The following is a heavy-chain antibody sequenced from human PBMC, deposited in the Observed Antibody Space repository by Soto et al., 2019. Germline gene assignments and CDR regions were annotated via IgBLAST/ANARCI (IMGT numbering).Heavy chain of an antibody. Sequence: GGSLRLSCAASGFTFSSYAMSWVRQAPGKGLEWVSAISGSGGSTYYADSVKGRFTISRDNSKNTLYLQMNSLRAEDTAVYYCAKDYYYGSGNPPFFDYWGQGTLVTVSS. V-gene: IGHV3-23*01. D-gene: IGHD3-10*01. CDR3: AKDYYYGSGNPPFFDY. CDR1: GFTFSSYA. CDR2: ISGSGGST. J-gene: IGHJ4*02.